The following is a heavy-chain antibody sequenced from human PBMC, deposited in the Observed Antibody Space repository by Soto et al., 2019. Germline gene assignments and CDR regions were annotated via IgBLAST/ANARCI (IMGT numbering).Heavy chain of an antibody. CDR1: ESTFSSFG. J-gene: IGHJ3*02. CDR3: AKDYYDSSYNAFDI. D-gene: IGHD3-22*01. V-gene: IGHV3-30*12. CDR2: ISYDGSNK. Sequence: GGSLRLSCATSESTFSSFGMHWVRQAPGKGLEWVAVISYDGSNKYYADSVKGRFTISRDNSKNTLYLQMNSLRADDTAVYYCAKDYYDSSYNAFDIWGQGTMVTVSS.